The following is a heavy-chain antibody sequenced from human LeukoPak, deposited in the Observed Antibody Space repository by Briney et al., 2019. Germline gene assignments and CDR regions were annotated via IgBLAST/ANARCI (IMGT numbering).Heavy chain of an antibody. J-gene: IGHJ5*02. D-gene: IGHD4-17*01. V-gene: IGHV1-2*06. CDR2: INPNSGDT. CDR3: ARDVHGDYGSGWFDP. CDR1: GYTFTGYF. Sequence: GASVKVSCKASGYTFTGYFMHWVRQAPGQGLEWMGRINPNSGDTNYAQNFQGRVTMTRDTSISTAYMELSRLRSDDTAVYYCARDVHGDYGSGWFDPWGQGTLVSVSS.